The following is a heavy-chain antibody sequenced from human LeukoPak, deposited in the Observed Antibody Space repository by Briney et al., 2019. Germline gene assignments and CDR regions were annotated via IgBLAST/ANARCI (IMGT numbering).Heavy chain of an antibody. CDR3: AREEDNSDEYLREDY. J-gene: IGHJ4*02. V-gene: IGHV3-74*01. Sequence: GGSLRLSCAASGFTFSGDWMHWVRQAPGKGLVWVSHVSSAGYTTRYADSVKGRFTISRDNAKNTLYLQMNSLRAEDTAVYYCAREEDNSDEYLREDYWGQGTLVTVSS. D-gene: IGHD4-17*01. CDR2: VSSAGYTT. CDR1: GFTFSGDW.